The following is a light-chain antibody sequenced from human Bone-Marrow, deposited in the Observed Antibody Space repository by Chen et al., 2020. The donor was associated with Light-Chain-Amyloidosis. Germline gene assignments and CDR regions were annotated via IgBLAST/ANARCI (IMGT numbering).Light chain of an antibody. CDR1: QTISSNY. CDR3: QQYGSSPLT. Sequence: EIVLTQSPGTLSLSPGEGANLSCRASQTISSNYLTWYQQKFGQGPRLLIYGSSSRATGIPDRFTGSGSGTDFTLTINRLEPEDCAIYYCQQYGSSPLTFGVGTKVEIK. J-gene: IGKJ4*01. CDR2: GSS. V-gene: IGKV3-20*01.